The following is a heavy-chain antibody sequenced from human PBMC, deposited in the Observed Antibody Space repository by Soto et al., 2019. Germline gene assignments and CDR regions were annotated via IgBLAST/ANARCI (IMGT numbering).Heavy chain of an antibody. J-gene: IGHJ4*02. CDR1: GGSISSGDYY. CDR3: ARAGRTGREQYDY. CDR2: IYYSGST. D-gene: IGHD1-26*01. V-gene: IGHV4-30-4*01. Sequence: SETLSLTCTVSGGSISSGDYYWSWIRQPPGEGLEWIGYIYYSGSTYYNPSLKSRVTISVDTSKNQFSLKLSSVTAADTAVYYCARAGRTGREQYDYWGQGTLVTVSS.